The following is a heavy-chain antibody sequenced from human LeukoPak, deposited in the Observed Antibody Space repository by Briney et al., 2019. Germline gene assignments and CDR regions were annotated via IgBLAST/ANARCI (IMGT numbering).Heavy chain of an antibody. D-gene: IGHD6-13*01. CDR1: GGSISSYY. CDR3: ATRPDIATTGPGWFDP. J-gene: IGHJ5*02. CDR2: INHSGST. V-gene: IGHV4-34*01. Sequence: SETLSLTCTVSGGSISSYYWSWIRQPPGKGLEWIGEINHSGSTYYNSSLKSRVTISVDTSKNQFSLRLSSVTAADTAVYYCATRPDIATTGPGWFDPWGQGSLVTVSS.